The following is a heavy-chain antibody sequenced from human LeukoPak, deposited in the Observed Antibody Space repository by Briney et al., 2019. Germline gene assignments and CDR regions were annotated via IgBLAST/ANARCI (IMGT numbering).Heavy chain of an antibody. J-gene: IGHJ4*02. CDR3: AKGWIAVAGTPYDY. V-gene: IGHV3-30-3*01. Sequence: GGSLRLSCAASGFTFSSYAMHWVRQAPGKGLEWVAVISYDGSNKYYADSVKGRFTISRDNSKNTLYLQMNSLRAEDTAVYYCAKGWIAVAGTPYDYWGQGTLVTVSS. CDR1: GFTFSSYA. CDR2: ISYDGSNK. D-gene: IGHD6-19*01.